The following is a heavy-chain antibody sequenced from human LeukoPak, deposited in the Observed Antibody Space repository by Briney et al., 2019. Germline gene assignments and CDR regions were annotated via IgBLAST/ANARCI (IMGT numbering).Heavy chain of an antibody. Sequence: GRSLRLSCAAPGFIFNDYVMHWVRQAPGKGLERVAGIAYDGNNKYYADSVKGRFTISRDYSKNTMYLQVNSLRAEDTAVYYCARDYSPAAIAGDYYFDYWGQGTLVTVSS. J-gene: IGHJ4*02. CDR2: IAYDGNNK. CDR3: ARDYSPAAIAGDYYFDY. D-gene: IGHD2-2*01. CDR1: GFIFNDYV. V-gene: IGHV3-30-3*01.